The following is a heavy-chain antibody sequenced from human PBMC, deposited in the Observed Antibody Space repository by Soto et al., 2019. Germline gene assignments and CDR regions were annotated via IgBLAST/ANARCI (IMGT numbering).Heavy chain of an antibody. J-gene: IGHJ4*02. CDR2: MNPDSGDT. CDR3: TGFLLWDTKPVGAIDH. D-gene: IGHD3-10*01. V-gene: IGHV1-2*02. Sequence: ASVKVSCKASGYTFTGYYLHWVRQAPGQGLEWMGWMNPDSGDTNYAQKFQDRVTMTRDTSISTAYMELSSLRSDDTAVYYCTGFLLWDTKPVGAIDHWGQGTLVTVSS. CDR1: GYTFTGYY.